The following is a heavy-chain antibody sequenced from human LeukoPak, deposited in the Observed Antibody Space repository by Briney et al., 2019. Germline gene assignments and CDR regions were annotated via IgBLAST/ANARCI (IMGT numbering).Heavy chain of an antibody. D-gene: IGHD2-21*02. Sequence: GGSLRLSCAASGFTFSSYTMNWVRQAPGEGLEWVSSIAGSSGYISYADSVKGRFIISRDNAKKSLYLQMTSLTAEDTAVYYCARDRGAYCGGDCYLGFDYWGRGTLVTVSS. CDR1: GFTFSSYT. CDR2: IAGSSGYI. V-gene: IGHV3-21*01. J-gene: IGHJ4*01. CDR3: ARDRGAYCGGDCYLGFDY.